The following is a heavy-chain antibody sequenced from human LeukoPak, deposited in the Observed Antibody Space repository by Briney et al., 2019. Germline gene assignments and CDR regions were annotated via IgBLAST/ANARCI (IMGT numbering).Heavy chain of an antibody. CDR2: FDPEDGET. CDR1: GYTLTELS. Sequence: ASAKVSCKVSGYTLTELSMHWVRQAPGKGLEWMGGFDPEDGETIYAQKFQGRVTMTEDTSTDTAYMELSSLRSEDTAVYYCARLDEHSSSSRYYGMDVWGQGTTVTVSS. V-gene: IGHV1-24*01. CDR3: ARLDEHSSSSRYYGMDV. J-gene: IGHJ6*02. D-gene: IGHD6-6*01.